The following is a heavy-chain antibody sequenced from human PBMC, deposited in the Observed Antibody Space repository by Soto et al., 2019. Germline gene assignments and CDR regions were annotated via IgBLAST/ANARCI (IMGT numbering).Heavy chain of an antibody. CDR3: ANDRLTIFGVVVTFED. CDR2: LSGSGSQT. D-gene: IGHD3-3*01. J-gene: IGHJ4*02. Sequence: EVQLLESGGGLVQPGGSLRLSCATDGFTFDSYAMHWVRQAPGKGLEWVLSLSGSGSQTYYADSVKGRLTISRDRSKNTVYLQRNSPRAADTAVYVCANDRLTIFGVVVTFEDWGRGTLVTVAS. V-gene: IGHV3-23*01. CDR1: GFTFDSYA.